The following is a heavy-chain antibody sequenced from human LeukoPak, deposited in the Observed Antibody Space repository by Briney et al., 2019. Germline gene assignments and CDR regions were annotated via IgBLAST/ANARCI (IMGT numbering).Heavy chain of an antibody. Sequence: GGSLRLSCAASGFTLSNSWMHWVRQAPGKGLVWVSRVDPDGNTDYADSVKGRFTISRDNSKNTLYLQMNSLRAEDTAVYYCAKDSYGMDVWGQGTTVTVSS. CDR1: GFTLSNSW. V-gene: IGHV3-74*01. CDR2: VDPDGNT. J-gene: IGHJ6*02. CDR3: AKDSYGMDV.